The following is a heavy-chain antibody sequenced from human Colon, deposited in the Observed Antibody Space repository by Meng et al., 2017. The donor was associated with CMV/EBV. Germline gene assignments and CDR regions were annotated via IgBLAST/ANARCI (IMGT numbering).Heavy chain of an antibody. D-gene: IGHD5-18*01. CDR1: GVSFSHYY. V-gene: IGHV4-4*07. Sequence: QVQLQESGPGLVKPSETLSLTCTVSGVSFSHYYWSWIRQPAGKGPEWIGRIYIRGGTNYTPSLKSRVTMSVDTSKNQFSLKLSSVTAADTAVYYCAVQPCYDGYCYFDYWGQGTLVTVSS. J-gene: IGHJ4*02. CDR2: IYIRGGT. CDR3: AVQPCYDGYCYFDY.